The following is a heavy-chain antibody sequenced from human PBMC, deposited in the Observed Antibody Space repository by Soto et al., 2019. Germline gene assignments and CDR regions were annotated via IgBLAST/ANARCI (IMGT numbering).Heavy chain of an antibody. J-gene: IGHJ4*02. CDR3: SRGTYYPQSSGLHADY. CDR2: ISSDGNHQ. Sequence: GGSLRLSCATSGFMFNDYAMYWVRQAPGQGLEWVAMISSDGNHQFYADNVRGRFTVSRDNSKNTLNLQMNSLRPEDTAVYYCSRGTYYPQSSGLHADYWGPGTVVTVSS. V-gene: IGHV3-30*03. CDR1: GFMFNDYA. D-gene: IGHD3-22*01.